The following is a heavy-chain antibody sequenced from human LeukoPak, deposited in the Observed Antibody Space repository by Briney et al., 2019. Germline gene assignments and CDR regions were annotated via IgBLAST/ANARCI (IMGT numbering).Heavy chain of an antibody. CDR2: INHSGST. V-gene: IGHV4-34*01. CDR1: GGSFSGYY. D-gene: IGHD6-6*01. CDR3: ARGGGLIAARDFDY. Sequence: SETLSLTCAVYGGSFSGYYWSWIRQPPGKGLEWIGEINHSGSTNYNPSLKSRVTIPVDTSKNQFSLKLSSVTAADTAVYYCARGGGLIAARDFDYWGQGTLVTVSS. J-gene: IGHJ4*02.